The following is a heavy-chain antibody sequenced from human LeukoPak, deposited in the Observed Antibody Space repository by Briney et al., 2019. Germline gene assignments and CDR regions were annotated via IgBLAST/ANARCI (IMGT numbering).Heavy chain of an antibody. Sequence: SATLSLTFAVSGGSFSGYYWSWIRPPPGKGLGWIEEINHSGSTNYNPSLKSRVTISVDTSKNQFSLKLSSVTAADTAVYYCARVPGYSYMDYWGQGTLVTVSS. J-gene: IGHJ4*02. CDR3: ARVPGYSYMDY. D-gene: IGHD5-18*01. V-gene: IGHV4-34*01. CDR2: INHSGST. CDR1: GGSFSGYY.